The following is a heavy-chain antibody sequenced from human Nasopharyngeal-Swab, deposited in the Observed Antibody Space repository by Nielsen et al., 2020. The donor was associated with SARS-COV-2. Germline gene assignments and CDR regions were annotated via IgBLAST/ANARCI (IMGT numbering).Heavy chain of an antibody. Sequence: ASVKVSCKASGYTFSGFYIHWVRHAPGQGLEWMGRFIPNNGDTTYAQEFQGRVTMTRDTSISTAYMELSSLRSDDTAVYYCARCRGFGVDIRRYGMDVWGQGTTVIVSS. J-gene: IGHJ6*02. V-gene: IGHV1-2*02. CDR2: FIPNNGDT. CDR1: GYTFSGFY. D-gene: IGHD3-3*01. CDR3: ARCRGFGVDIRRYGMDV.